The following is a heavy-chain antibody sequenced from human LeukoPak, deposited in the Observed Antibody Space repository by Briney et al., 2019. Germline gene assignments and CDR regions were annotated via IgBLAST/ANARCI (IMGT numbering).Heavy chain of an antibody. CDR3: ARGYWGSSFDY. CDR1: GFTFSVYG. Sequence: GGSLRLSCAASGFTFSVYGMHWVRQAPGKGLVWVSRIDNDVTTTSYADSVRGRFTISRDNAKSTLYLQMNSLRAEDTAVYYCARGYWGSSFDYWGQGTLVSVSS. J-gene: IGHJ4*02. V-gene: IGHV3-74*01. CDR2: IDNDVTTT. D-gene: IGHD2-15*01.